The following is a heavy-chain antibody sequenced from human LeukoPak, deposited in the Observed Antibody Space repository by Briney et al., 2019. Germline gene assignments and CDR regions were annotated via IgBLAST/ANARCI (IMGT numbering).Heavy chain of an antibody. V-gene: IGHV4-34*01. CDR3: ARGGWVTLRAPSDY. CDR1: GGSFSGYY. Sequence: SETLSLTCAVYGGSFSGYYWSWIRQPPGKGLEWIGEINHSGSTNYNPSLKSRVTISVDTSKNQFSLKLSSVTAADTAVYYCARGGWVTLRAPSDYWGQGTLVTVSS. D-gene: IGHD5-18*01. J-gene: IGHJ4*02. CDR2: INHSGST.